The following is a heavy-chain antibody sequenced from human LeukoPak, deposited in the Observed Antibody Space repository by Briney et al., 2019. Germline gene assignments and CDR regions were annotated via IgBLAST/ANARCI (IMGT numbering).Heavy chain of an antibody. V-gene: IGHV4-59*01. CDR3: ARESDGYDFWSGFDY. CDR2: IYYSGST. J-gene: IGHJ4*02. D-gene: IGHD3-3*01. CDR1: GGSISSYY. Sequence: PSETLSLTCTVSGGSISSYYWSWIRQPPGKGLEWMGYIYYSGSTNYNPSLKSRVTISADTSKNQFSLKLSSVTAADTAVYYCARESDGYDFWSGFDYWGQGTLVTVSS.